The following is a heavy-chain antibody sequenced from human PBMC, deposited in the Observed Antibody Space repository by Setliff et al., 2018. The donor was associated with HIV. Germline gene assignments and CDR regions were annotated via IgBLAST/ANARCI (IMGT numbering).Heavy chain of an antibody. J-gene: IGHJ3*02. D-gene: IGHD3-3*01. CDR3: LTHGGSGYLAAFDI. V-gene: IGHV3-48*01. Sequence: GSLRLSCAASGFTFSDCSMNWVRQAPGEGLEWVYYISSSSSTIYYADSVKGRFTISRDNAKNSLYLQMNSLRAYVTAVYYFLTHGGSGYLAAFDIWGQGTMVTVSS. CDR1: GFTFSDCS. CDR2: ISSSSSTI.